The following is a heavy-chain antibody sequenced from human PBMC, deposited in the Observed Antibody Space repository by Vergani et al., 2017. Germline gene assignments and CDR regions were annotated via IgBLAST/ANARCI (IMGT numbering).Heavy chain of an antibody. CDR3: AKDMGTTVTTYHYGMDV. V-gene: IGHV3-9*01. Sequence: EVQLVESGGGLVKPGGSLRLSCAASGFTFDDYAMHWVRQAPGKGLEWVSGISWNSGSIGYADSVKGRFTISRDNAKNSLYLQMNSLRAEDTALYYCAKDMGTTVTTYHYGMDVWGQGTTVTVSS. D-gene: IGHD4-17*01. J-gene: IGHJ6*02. CDR1: GFTFDDYA. CDR2: ISWNSGSI.